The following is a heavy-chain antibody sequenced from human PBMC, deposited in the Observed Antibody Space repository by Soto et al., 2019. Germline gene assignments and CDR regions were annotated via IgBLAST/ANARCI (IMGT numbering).Heavy chain of an antibody. V-gene: IGHV6-1*01. J-gene: IGHJ6*03. CDR2: TYYRSKWYN. Sequence: SQTLSLTCAISGDSVPSNSAAWNWIRQSPSRGLEWLGRTYYRSKWYNDYAVSVKSRITINPDTSKNQFSLQLNSVTPEDTAVYYCARETSIAARLGEYYYYYYMDVWGKGTTVTVSS. CDR1: GDSVPSNSAA. CDR3: ARETSIAARLGEYYYYYYMDV. D-gene: IGHD6-6*01.